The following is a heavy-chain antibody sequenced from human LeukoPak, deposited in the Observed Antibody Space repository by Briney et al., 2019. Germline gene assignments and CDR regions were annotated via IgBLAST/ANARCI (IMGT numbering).Heavy chain of an antibody. CDR2: IRPNLYDETG. D-gene: IGHD4-23*01. CDR1: GFTFGDYA. Sequence: GGSLRLSCTASGFTFGDYAMNWVRQAPGKGLEWVGFIRPNLYDETGGYAASVKGRFTISRDDSKSIAYLQMNSLKIEDTAVYYCAGWGNFGGNSVDAFGIWGQGTMATVSS. V-gene: IGHV3-49*04. CDR3: AGWGNFGGNSVDAFGI. J-gene: IGHJ3*02.